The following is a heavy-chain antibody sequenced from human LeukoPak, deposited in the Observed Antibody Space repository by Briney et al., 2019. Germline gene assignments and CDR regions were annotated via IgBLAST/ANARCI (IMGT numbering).Heavy chain of an antibody. V-gene: IGHV1-8*01. Sequence: ASVKVSCKASGYTFTSYDINWVRQATGQGLEWMGWMNPNSGNTGYAQKFQGRVTMTRNTSISTAYMELSSLRSEDTAVYYCARTEGLYYGMDVWGQGTTVTVSS. J-gene: IGHJ6*02. CDR2: MNPNSGNT. CDR1: GYTFTSYD. CDR3: ARTEGLYYGMDV.